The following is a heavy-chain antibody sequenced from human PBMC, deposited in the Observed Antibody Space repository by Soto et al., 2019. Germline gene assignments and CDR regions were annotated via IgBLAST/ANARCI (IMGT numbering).Heavy chain of an antibody. Sequence: KGSGYSFTSYWISWVRQMPGKGMDWMGRIDPSDSYTNYSPSFQGHVTISRDNSKNTLYLQMNSLRAEDTAVYYCAKVLGYCSGGSCLSYYYYYGMDVWSQGTTVTVSS. V-gene: IGHV5-10-1*01. CDR3: AKVLGYCSGGSCLSYYYYYGMDV. J-gene: IGHJ6*02. CDR2: IDPSDSYT. D-gene: IGHD2-15*01. CDR1: GYSFTSYW.